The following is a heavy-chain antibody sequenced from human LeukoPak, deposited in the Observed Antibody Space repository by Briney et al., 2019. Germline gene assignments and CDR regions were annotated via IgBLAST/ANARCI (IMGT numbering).Heavy chain of an antibody. D-gene: IGHD2-2*01. J-gene: IGHJ4*02. Sequence: SGGSLRLSCAASGFTFSSYGMHWVCQAPGKGLEWVAVISYDGSNKYYADSVKGRFTISRDNSKNTLYLQMNSLRAEDTAVYYCAKGRIVVVPAAFDYWGQGTLVTVSS. CDR1: GFTFSSYG. V-gene: IGHV3-30*18. CDR2: ISYDGSNK. CDR3: AKGRIVVVPAAFDY.